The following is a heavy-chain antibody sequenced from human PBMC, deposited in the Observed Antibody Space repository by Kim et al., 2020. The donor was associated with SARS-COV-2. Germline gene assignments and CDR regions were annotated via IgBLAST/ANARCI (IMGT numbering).Heavy chain of an antibody. D-gene: IGHD3-9*01. CDR3: AREAGDILTGYYKITRNYYYYGMDV. CDR2: IIPIFGTA. Sequence: SVKVSCKASGGTFSSYAISWVRQAPGQGLEWMGGIIPIFGTANYAQKFQGRVTITADESTSTAYMELSSLRSEDTAVYYCAREAGDILTGYYKITRNYYYYGMDVWGQGTTVTVSS. CDR1: GGTFSSYA. V-gene: IGHV1-69*13. J-gene: IGHJ6*02.